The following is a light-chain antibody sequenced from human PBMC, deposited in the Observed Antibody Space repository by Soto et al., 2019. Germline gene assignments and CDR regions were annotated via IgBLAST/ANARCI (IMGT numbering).Light chain of an antibody. CDR1: QSVSSSY. CDR2: GAS. V-gene: IGKV3-20*01. CDR3: QQYGSSPRT. Sequence: EIVLTQSPGTLSLSPGERATLSCRASQSVSSSYLAWYQQKPGQAPGLLIYGASSRATGIPGRFSGSGSGTDFTLTISRLEPEDFEVYYCQQYGSSPRTFGQGTKVDI. J-gene: IGKJ1*01.